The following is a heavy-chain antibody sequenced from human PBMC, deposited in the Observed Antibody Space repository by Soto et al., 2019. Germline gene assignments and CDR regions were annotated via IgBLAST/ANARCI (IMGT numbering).Heavy chain of an antibody. J-gene: IGHJ4*02. CDR1: GYDFFKYN. CDR2: INPNGGYT. V-gene: IGHV1-46*01. Sequence: QVQLVQSGAEVKKPGASVKVSCKTSGYDFFKYNMHWVRQAPGQGLEWMGVINPNGGYTRHAQKGQSSVIMTRDTSSKIVYMELSGLTSADTAMYYCTRADSDVVILPDVRPLFDLWGQGALVTVSS. CDR3: TRADSDVVILPDVRPLFDL. D-gene: IGHD2-21*02.